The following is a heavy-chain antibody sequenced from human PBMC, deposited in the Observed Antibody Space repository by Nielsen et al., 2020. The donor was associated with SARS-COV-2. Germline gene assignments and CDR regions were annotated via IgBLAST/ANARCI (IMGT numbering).Heavy chain of an antibody. CDR2: VYWDEDK. Sequence: SGSTLVKPTQTLTLTFTFSGFSLSTSGVGMGWIRQPPGKALEWLAGVYWDEDKSYSPSLKSRLSITKDTSKSQVVLTMTNMDPVDTATYYCAHRGRGNWNPWSFGMDVWGQGTTVTVSS. J-gene: IGHJ6*02. V-gene: IGHV2-5*02. D-gene: IGHD1-20*01. CDR1: GFSLSTSGVG. CDR3: AHRGRGNWNPWSFGMDV.